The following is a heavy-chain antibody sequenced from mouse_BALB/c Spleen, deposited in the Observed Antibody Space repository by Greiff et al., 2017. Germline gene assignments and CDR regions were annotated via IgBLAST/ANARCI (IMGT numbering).Heavy chain of an antibody. CDR3: ARGTPYYYDGHYDIDY. CDR2: ISDGGSYT. Sequence: EVKLMESGGGLVKPGGSLKLSCAASGFTFSDYYMSWVRPTPEKRLEWVATISDGGSYTYSPDSVKGRFTISRDNAKNNQYLQMSSLKSEDTAMYYCARGTPYYYDGHYDIDYWGQGTTLTVSS. V-gene: IGHV5-4*02. CDR1: GFTFSDYY. D-gene: IGHD1-1*01. J-gene: IGHJ2*01.